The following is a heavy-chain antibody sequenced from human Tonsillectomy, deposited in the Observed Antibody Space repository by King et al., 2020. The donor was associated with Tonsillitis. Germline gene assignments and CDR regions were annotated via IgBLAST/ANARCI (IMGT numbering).Heavy chain of an antibody. V-gene: IGHV4-61*02. J-gene: IGHJ3*02. Sequence: PLQESGPGLVKPSQTLSLTCTVSGGSISSGSYYWSWIRQPAGKGLEWIGRIYTSGSTNYNPSLKSRVTMSVDTSKNQFSLKLSSVTAADTAVYYCARETTWYYDFWSGYLGYDAFDIWGQGTMVTVSS. D-gene: IGHD3-3*01. CDR3: ARETTWYYDFWSGYLGYDAFDI. CDR1: GGSISSGSYY. CDR2: IYTSGST.